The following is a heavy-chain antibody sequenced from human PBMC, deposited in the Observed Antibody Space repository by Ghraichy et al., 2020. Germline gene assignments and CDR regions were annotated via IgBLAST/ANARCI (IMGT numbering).Heavy chain of an antibody. CDR1: GYSFTTYG. Sequence: ASVKVSCKTSGYSFTTYGINWVRQAPGQGLERMGWISAQNGNTNSARKFQGRLTMTTDTSTSTAYMELRSLISDDTAVYYCVREAAGVALLLDSMPEYFDPWGQGTLVTVSS. D-gene: IGHD2/OR15-2a*01. V-gene: IGHV1-18*01. CDR3: VREAAGVALLLDSMPEYFDP. CDR2: ISAQNGNT. J-gene: IGHJ5*02.